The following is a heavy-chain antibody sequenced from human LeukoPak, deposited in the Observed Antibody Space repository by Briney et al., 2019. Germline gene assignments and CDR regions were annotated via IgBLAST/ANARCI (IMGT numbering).Heavy chain of an antibody. J-gene: IGHJ3*02. CDR1: GFTFSKYA. Sequence: PGGSLRLSCAASGFTFSKYAMHWVRQAPGKGLDWVAVISYDGINKYYADSVKGRFTISGDNAKNTLSLQMNSLRAEDTAVYYCAREGYCSSTNCPRAFDIWGQGTMVTVSS. D-gene: IGHD2-2*01. CDR3: AREGYCSSTNCPRAFDI. V-gene: IGHV3-30*01. CDR2: ISYDGINK.